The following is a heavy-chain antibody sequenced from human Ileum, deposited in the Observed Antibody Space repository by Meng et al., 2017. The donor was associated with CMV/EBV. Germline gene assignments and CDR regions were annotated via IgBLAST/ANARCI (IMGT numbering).Heavy chain of an antibody. CDR1: DSIRSGNYY. V-gene: IGHV4-31*02. CDR3: ARGPHYYDSSVYYLDY. J-gene: IGHJ4*02. D-gene: IGHD3-22*01. Sequence: DSIRSGNYYWSWIRQHRGKDLEWIGYIHNSGSTYYRLSLKSRVTMSVDTSKNQFSLRLSFVTAADTAVYYCARGPHYYDSSVYYLDYWGQGALVTVSS. CDR2: IHNSGST.